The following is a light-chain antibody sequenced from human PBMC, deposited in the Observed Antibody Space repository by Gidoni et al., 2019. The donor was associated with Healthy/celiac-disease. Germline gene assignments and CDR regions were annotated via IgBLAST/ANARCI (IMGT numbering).Light chain of an antibody. Sequence: EIVMTQSPATLSVSPRERATLSCRASQSVSSNLAWYQQKHGQAPRLLIYGASTRATGIPARFSGSGSGTEFTITISRLQSEDFAVYYCQQYNNWPRTFGQGTKVEIK. CDR2: GAS. J-gene: IGKJ1*01. V-gene: IGKV3-15*01. CDR1: QSVSSN. CDR3: QQYNNWPRT.